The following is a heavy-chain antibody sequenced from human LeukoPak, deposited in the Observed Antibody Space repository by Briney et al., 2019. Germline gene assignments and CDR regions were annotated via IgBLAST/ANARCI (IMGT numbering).Heavy chain of an antibody. CDR1: GGSFSGYY. J-gene: IGHJ4*02. D-gene: IGHD5-18*01. CDR2: INHYGST. V-gene: IGHV4-34*01. CDR3: ARAYRAHQTFHSYHFFDF. Sequence: SETQSLTCAVYGGSFSGYYWNWLRQPPGKGLEWIGEINHYGSTKYSPSLKSRVTISGDTSKNQFSLRLNSVTAADTAVYYCARAYRAHQTFHSYHFFDFWGRGTLVTVSS.